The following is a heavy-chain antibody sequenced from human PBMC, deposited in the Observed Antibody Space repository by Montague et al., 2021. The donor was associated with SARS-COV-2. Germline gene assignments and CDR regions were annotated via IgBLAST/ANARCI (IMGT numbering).Heavy chain of an antibody. Sequence: SETLSLTCSVSGGSIGSYYWSWLRQPPGKGLEWIGHIHYSGSNTYIPSFKSRVTISIGTPKNQFSLKLSSVTAADTAVYYCAKNLDPSGTYYLPYWGQGTLGTVTT. CDR3: AKNLDPSGTYYLPY. CDR1: GGSIGSYY. V-gene: IGHV4-59*01. J-gene: IGHJ4*02. CDR2: IHYSGSN. D-gene: IGHD3-10*01.